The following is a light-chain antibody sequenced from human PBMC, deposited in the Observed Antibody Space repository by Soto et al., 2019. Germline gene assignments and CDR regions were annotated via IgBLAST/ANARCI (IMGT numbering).Light chain of an antibody. V-gene: IGKV3D-20*02. CDR1: QSVRNNY. CDR3: QQRSDWPWT. CDR2: AAS. J-gene: IGKJ1*01. Sequence: EIVLTQSPGTLSFSPGERATLSFRASQSVRNNYLAWYQQRPGQAPRLLIYAASSRATGIPDRFSGSGSGTDFTLTISSPEPEDSAVYYCQQRSDWPWTFGQGTKVDIK.